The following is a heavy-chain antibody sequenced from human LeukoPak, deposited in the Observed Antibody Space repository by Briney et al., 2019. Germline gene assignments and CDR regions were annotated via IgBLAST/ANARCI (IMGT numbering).Heavy chain of an antibody. CDR3: ARGPATGDFDY. CDR2: INPNSGDT. V-gene: IGHV1-2*02. D-gene: IGHD7-27*01. J-gene: IGHJ4*02. CDR1: GYTFTAIY. Sequence: ASAKVSCKASGYTFTAIYIHWVRQTPEQGLEWMGWINPNSGDTNFAQKFQGRVTMTRDLSISTAYMELSRLGSDDTAVYYCARGPATGDFDYWGQGTLVTLSS.